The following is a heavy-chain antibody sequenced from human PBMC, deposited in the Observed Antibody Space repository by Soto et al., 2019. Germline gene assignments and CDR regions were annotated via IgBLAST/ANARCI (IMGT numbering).Heavy chain of an antibody. J-gene: IGHJ4*02. CDR1: GGSISSGGYY. V-gene: IGHV4-31*11. Sequence: SETLSLTCAVYGGSISSGGYYWSWIRQHPGKGLEWIGYIYYSGSTYYNPSLKSRVTISVDTSKNQFSLKLSSLTSEDTAVYYCARDGRPSTYWGQGTLVTVSS. CDR2: IYYSGST. CDR3: ARDGRPSTY.